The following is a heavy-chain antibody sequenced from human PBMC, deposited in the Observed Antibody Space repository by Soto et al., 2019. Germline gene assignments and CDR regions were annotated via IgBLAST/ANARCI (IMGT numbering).Heavy chain of an antibody. V-gene: IGHV1-69*13. J-gene: IGHJ4*02. Sequence: SVKVSCKVSGGTFSSYAITWVRQAPGQGLEWMGGIIPIFGTANYAQNFQGRVTITADESTSTAYMELSSLRSGDTAVYYCARGFHDNSGYYYPYWGQGTLVTVSS. CDR1: GGTFSSYA. CDR3: ARGFHDNSGYYYPY. CDR2: IIPIFGTA. D-gene: IGHD3-22*01.